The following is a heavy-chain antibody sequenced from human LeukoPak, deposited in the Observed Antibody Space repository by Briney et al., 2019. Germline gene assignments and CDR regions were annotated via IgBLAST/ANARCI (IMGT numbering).Heavy chain of an antibody. CDR2: IYTSGST. Sequence: PSETLSLTCTVSGGSISSYYWSWIRQPAGKGLEWIGRIYTSGSTNYNPSLKSRVTMSVDTSKNQFSLKLSSVTAADTAVYYCAREGPYYYDSSGYYYVDVFDIWAQGTMVTVSS. D-gene: IGHD3-22*01. V-gene: IGHV4-4*07. CDR3: AREGPYYYDSSGYYYVDVFDI. CDR1: GGSISSYY. J-gene: IGHJ3*02.